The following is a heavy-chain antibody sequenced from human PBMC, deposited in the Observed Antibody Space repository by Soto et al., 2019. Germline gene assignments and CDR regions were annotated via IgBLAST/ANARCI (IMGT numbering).Heavy chain of an antibody. V-gene: IGHV4-39*01. J-gene: IGHJ4*02. Sequence: ASETLSLTCSLSGASITSTTYFWAWIRQPPGKGLGWVGSIYYRGKTHYNPSLKSRTTISVDRSRNQFSLQVSSVTAADTAVYYCAKNLPRTGRFDYWGQGTVVTVSS. CDR1: GASITSTTYF. CDR3: AKNLPRTGRFDY. CDR2: IYYRGKT.